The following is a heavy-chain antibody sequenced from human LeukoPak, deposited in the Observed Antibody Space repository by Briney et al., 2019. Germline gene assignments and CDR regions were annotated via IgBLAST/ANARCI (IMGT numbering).Heavy chain of an antibody. Sequence: PSETLSLTCTVSGGSLSGSSYYWSWIRQPPGKGLEWIVYIYYSGSTNYNPSLKSRVTISVDTSKNQFSLKLSSVTAADTAVYYCARDGSYYDSSGYYPNEGYNYWGQGTLVTVSS. CDR1: GGSLSGSSYY. CDR2: IYYSGST. V-gene: IGHV4-61*01. J-gene: IGHJ4*02. CDR3: ARDGSYYDSSGYYPNEGYNY. D-gene: IGHD3-22*01.